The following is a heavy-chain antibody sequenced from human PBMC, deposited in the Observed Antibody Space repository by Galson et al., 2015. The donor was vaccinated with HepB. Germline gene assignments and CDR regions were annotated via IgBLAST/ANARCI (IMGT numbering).Heavy chain of an antibody. Sequence: SVKVSCKASGSIFSTCPSSWVRQAPPQGPEWMRDIFLIFHTPNYAQKLQVRVTITADEFTNTAYMVLSSLRSEDTAVYYCSREVIPYCSGSRCERPYDAFDVWGQGTMVTVSS. V-gene: IGHV1-69*13. CDR3: SREVIPYCSGSRCERPYDAFDV. J-gene: IGHJ3*01. CDR1: GSIFSTCP. CDR2: IFLIFHTP. D-gene: IGHD2-2*01.